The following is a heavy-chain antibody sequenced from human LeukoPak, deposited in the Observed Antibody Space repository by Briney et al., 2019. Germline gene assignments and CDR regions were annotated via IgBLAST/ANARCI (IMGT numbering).Heavy chain of an antibody. D-gene: IGHD4-23*01. CDR1: GGSIRSYY. V-gene: IGHV4-4*09. CDR2: IYTSGST. CDR3: ARRGNDNWFDP. Sequence: SETLSLTCTVSGGSIRSYYWSWIRQPPGKGLEWIGYIYTSGSTNYNPSLKSRVTISVDTSKNQFSLKLSSVTAADTAVYYCARRGNDNWFDPWGQGTLVTVSS. J-gene: IGHJ5*02.